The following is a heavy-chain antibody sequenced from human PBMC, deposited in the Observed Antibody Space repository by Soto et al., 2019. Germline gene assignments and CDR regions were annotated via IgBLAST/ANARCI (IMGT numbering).Heavy chain of an antibody. J-gene: IGHJ4*02. CDR3: AVGDDYADYVGYY. D-gene: IGHD4-17*01. CDR2: ISVSGGNV. Sequence: GGSLRLSCAASGFTFSSYAMTWVRQAPGKGLEWVSCISVSGGNVYYADSVKGRFTISRDNSKNTLYLQMNSLRAEDTAVFYCAVGDDYADYVGYYWGQGTLVTVSS. V-gene: IGHV3-23*01. CDR1: GFTFSSYA.